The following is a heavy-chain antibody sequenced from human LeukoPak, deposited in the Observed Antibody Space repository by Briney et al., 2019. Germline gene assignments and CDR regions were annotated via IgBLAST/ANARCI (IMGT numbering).Heavy chain of an antibody. D-gene: IGHD3-10*01. V-gene: IGHV3-74*01. Sequence: GGSLRLSCAASRFTFNTYWMHWVRQAPGKGLVWVSRINSDGSSTSYADSVKGRFTISRDNAKNSLYLQMNSLRAEDTAVYYCARAGGPLWFGDLYAFDIWGQGTMVTVSS. J-gene: IGHJ3*02. CDR1: RFTFNTYW. CDR2: INSDGSST. CDR3: ARAGGPLWFGDLYAFDI.